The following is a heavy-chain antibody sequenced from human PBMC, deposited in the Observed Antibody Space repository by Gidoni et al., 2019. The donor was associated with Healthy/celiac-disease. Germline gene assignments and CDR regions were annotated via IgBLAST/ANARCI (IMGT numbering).Heavy chain of an antibody. CDR1: GYTFTSYG. V-gene: IGHV1-18*01. J-gene: IGHJ4*02. CDR2: ISAYNGNT. CDR3: ARDLRRKRAAAGTYGPRHFDY. Sequence: QVQLVQSGAEVKKPGASVKVSCKASGYTFTSYGISWVRQAPGQGLEWMGWISAYNGNTNYAKKLQGRVTMTTDTSTSTAYMELRSLRSDDTAVYYCARDLRRKRAAAGTYGPRHFDYWGQGTLVTVSS. D-gene: IGHD6-13*01.